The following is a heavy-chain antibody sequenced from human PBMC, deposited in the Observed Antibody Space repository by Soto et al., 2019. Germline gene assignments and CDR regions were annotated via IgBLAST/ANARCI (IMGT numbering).Heavy chain of an antibody. D-gene: IGHD1-26*01. V-gene: IGHV1-46*01. CDR3: ARSSGGNFGIIIEGTNWFAP. Sequence: ASVKVSCQAPRDTFPSYYIHWLRQAPVQVLDWMGVINPHGGSTAYAQKFKGRVTLTRDTSASTVYMEVSSLTSEDTAMYYCARSSGGNFGIIIEGTNWFAPWGQGTLVTVSS. CDR1: RDTFPSYY. J-gene: IGHJ5*02. CDR2: INPHGGST.